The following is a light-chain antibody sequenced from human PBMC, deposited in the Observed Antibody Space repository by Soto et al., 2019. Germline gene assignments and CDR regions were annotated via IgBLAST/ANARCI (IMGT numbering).Light chain of an antibody. CDR3: QQYGSSPRFT. J-gene: IGKJ3*01. V-gene: IGKV3-20*01. CDR2: GAS. Sequence: EIVLTQSPGTLSLSPGERATLSCRASQSVSSSYLAWYQQKPGQAPRLLMYGASSRATGIPDRFSCSGSGTDFTLTINRLEPEVFAVYYCQQYGSSPRFTVGPGTKVDIK. CDR1: QSVSSSY.